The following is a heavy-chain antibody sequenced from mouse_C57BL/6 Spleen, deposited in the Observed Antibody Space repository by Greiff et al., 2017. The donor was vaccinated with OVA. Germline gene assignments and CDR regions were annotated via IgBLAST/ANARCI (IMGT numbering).Heavy chain of an antibody. CDR1: GFTFSDYY. CDR2: INYDGSST. Sequence: EVKVVESEGGLVQPGSSMKLSCTASGFTFSDYYMAWVRQVPEKGLEWVANINYDGSSTYYLDSLKSRFIISRDNAKNILYLQMSSLKSEDTATYYCARGGIYDGYYWFAYWGQGTLVTVSA. J-gene: IGHJ3*01. V-gene: IGHV5-16*01. CDR3: ARGGIYDGYYWFAY. D-gene: IGHD2-3*01.